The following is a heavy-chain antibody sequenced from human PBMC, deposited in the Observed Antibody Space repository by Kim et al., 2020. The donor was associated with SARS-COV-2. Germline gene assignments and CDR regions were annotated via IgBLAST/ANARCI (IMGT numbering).Heavy chain of an antibody. Sequence: SETLSLTCTVSGGSISSSSYYWGWIRQPPGKGLEWIGSIYYSGSTYYNPSLNSRVTISVDTSKNQFSLKLSSVTAADTAVYYCARQQGHYGSGSYMAWFDPWGQGTLVTVSS. CDR1: GGSISSSSYY. CDR3: ARQQGHYGSGSYMAWFDP. V-gene: IGHV4-39*01. CDR2: IYYSGST. D-gene: IGHD3-10*01. J-gene: IGHJ5*02.